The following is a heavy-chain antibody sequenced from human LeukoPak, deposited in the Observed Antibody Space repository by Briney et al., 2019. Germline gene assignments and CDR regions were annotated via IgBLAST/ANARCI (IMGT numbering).Heavy chain of an antibody. CDR3: AKEGYDLFVYSDYSFDH. V-gene: IGHV3-23*01. J-gene: IGHJ4*02. CDR1: GFTFSRYA. Sequence: GGSLRLSCAASGFTFSRYAMSWVRQAPGKGLEWVSAISGSGGSTYYADSVKGRFTISRDNSKNTLYLQMNSLRAEDTAVYYCAKEGYDLFVYSDYSFDHWGQGTLVTVSS. CDR2: ISGSGGST. D-gene: IGHD3-3*01.